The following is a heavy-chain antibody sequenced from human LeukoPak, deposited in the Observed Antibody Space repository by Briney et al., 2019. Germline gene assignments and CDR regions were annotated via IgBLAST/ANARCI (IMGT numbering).Heavy chain of an antibody. CDR1: EYTFTSYY. D-gene: IGHD2-2*01. CDR2: INPSGGST. CDR3: SVVPAAMGDDY. Sequence: ASVKVSCKASEYTFTSYYMHWVRQAPGQGLEWMGIINPSGGSTSYAQKFQGRVTMTRDTSTSTVYMELSSLRSEDTAVYYCSVVPAAMGDDYWGQGTLVTVSS. J-gene: IGHJ4*02. V-gene: IGHV1-46*01.